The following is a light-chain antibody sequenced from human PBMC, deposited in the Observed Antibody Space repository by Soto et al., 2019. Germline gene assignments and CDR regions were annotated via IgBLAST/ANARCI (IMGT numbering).Light chain of an antibody. Sequence: DVQITHSPPFISVSVANRVTVTCRASQGINSYLAWYQQKPGKAPKLLIYTASTLQSGVPSRFSGSGSGTEFTLTISSLQPDDFATYYCQQLLSYPIPFGQGTRLEIK. CDR1: QGINSY. CDR3: QQLLSYPIP. CDR2: TAS. V-gene: IGKV1-9*01. J-gene: IGKJ5*01.